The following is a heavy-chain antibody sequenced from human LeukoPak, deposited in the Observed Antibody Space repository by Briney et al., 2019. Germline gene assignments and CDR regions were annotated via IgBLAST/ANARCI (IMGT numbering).Heavy chain of an antibody. V-gene: IGHV4-59*01. CDR2: IYYSWST. D-gene: IGHD4-17*01. CDR3: ARMAPYGDYLHDY. Sequence: SETLSLTCTVSGGSMSSYYWSWIRQPPGKGLEYIGYIYYSWSTNYNPSLKSRVTISVDTSKNQFSLKLNSVTAADTAVYYCARMAPYGDYLHDYWGQGTLVTVSS. CDR1: GGSMSSYY. J-gene: IGHJ4*02.